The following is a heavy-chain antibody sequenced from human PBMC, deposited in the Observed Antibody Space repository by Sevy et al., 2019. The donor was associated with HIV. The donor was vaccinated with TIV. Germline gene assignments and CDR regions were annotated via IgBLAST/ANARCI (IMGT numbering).Heavy chain of an antibody. V-gene: IGHV3-7*01. CDR1: GFSFSTYM. J-gene: IGHJ6*02. CDR3: ARAGGDTVVVTAAIGILIMDV. CDR2: IKQDGSEK. D-gene: IGHD2-2*02. Sequence: GGSLRLSCTASGFSFSTYMMNWVRQAPGKGLEWVGNIKQDGSEKYYLDSVKGRFTISRDNAKNALYLHMNSLRDDDTGIYYCARAGGDTVVVTAAIGILIMDVWGQGTTVTVSS.